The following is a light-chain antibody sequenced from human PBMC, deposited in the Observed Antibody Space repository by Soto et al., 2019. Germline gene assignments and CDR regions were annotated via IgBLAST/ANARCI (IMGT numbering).Light chain of an antibody. V-gene: IGKV3-20*01. J-gene: IGKJ1*01. CDR2: GES. Sequence: EIVLTQSPGTLSLSPGESATLSCRASQSVSSSYLAWYQQKTGQAPRLLIYGESSRATGIPDRFSGSGSGTDLNLTISRLEPEDFAVYYCQKYGSSQWTCGQGTKVDIK. CDR1: QSVSSSY. CDR3: QKYGSSQWT.